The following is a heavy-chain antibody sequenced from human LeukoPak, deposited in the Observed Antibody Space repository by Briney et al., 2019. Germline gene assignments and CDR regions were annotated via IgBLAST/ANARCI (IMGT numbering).Heavy chain of an antibody. CDR2: VSGSGSGT. CDR1: GFTFGTYG. Sequence: GGSLRLSCAASGFTFGTYGMSWVRQAPGKGLEWVSSVSGSGSGTYYADSVQGRFTISRDNSKNTLYLQMNSLRAEDTAVYYCAIRHWIQLWVPTGTTFPWGQGTLVTVSS. J-gene: IGHJ5*02. D-gene: IGHD1-1*01. V-gene: IGHV3-23*01. CDR3: AIRHWIQLWVPTGTTFP.